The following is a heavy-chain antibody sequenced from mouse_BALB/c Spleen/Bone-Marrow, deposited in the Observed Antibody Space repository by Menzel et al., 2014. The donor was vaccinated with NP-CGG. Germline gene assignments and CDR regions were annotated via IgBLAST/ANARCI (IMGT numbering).Heavy chain of an antibody. Sequence: EVQLQQSWAELVKPGASVKLSCTASGFNIXDTYMHWVKQRPEQGLEWIGRIDPANGNTKYDPKFQGKATITADTSSNTAYLQLSSLTSEDTAVYYCARYYYGSSYAMDYWGQGTSVTVSS. D-gene: IGHD1-1*01. J-gene: IGHJ4*01. CDR3: ARYYYGSSYAMDY. V-gene: IGHV14-3*02. CDR2: IDPANGNT. CDR1: GFNIXDTY.